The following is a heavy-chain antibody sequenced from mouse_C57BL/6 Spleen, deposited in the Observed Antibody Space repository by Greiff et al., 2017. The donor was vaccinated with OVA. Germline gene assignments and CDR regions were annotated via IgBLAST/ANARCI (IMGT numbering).Heavy chain of an antibody. CDR3: ARTSGRGDGAWVAD. CDR2: IHPGSGST. J-gene: IGHJ3*01. V-gene: IGHV1-55*01. CDR1: GYTFPSYW. Sequence: QVQLKQPGAELVKPGASVQLSCKASGYTFPSYWITWVTQRPGQGLAWIGVIHPGSGSTNYNEKFKSKATLTVDTSSSTAYMQLSSLTSEDSAVYYCARTSGRGDGAWVADWGQGTLVTVSA. D-gene: IGHD1-1*01.